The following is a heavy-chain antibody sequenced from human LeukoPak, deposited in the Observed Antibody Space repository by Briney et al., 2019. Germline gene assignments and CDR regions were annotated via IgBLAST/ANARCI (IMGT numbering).Heavy chain of an antibody. D-gene: IGHD6-13*01. V-gene: IGHV4-34*01. CDR2: INHSGST. CDR3: ARLYSSSY. Sequence: SETLSLTCAVYGGSFSGYYWSWIRQPPGKGLEWIGEINHSGSTNYNPSLKSRVTISVDTSKNQFSLKLSSVTAADTAVYYCARLYSSSYWGQGTLVTVSS. CDR1: GGSFSGYY. J-gene: IGHJ4*02.